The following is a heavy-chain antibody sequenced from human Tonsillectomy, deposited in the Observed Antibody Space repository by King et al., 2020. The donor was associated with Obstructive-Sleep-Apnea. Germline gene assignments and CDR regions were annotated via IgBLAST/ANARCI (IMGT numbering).Heavy chain of an antibody. CDR1: GFTFSLYA. D-gene: IGHD4-11*01. CDR3: AKSAAYSSGQIDY. CDR2: VSGGDSK. V-gene: IGHV3-23*04. Sequence: VQLVESGGGLVQPGGSLRLSCAASGFTFSLYAISWVRQAPGKGLEWVSTVSGGDSKFHADSVKGRFTISRDNSKNTLSLQMNSLTAEDTAIYYCAKSAAYSSGQIDYWGQGTLVTVSS. J-gene: IGHJ4*02.